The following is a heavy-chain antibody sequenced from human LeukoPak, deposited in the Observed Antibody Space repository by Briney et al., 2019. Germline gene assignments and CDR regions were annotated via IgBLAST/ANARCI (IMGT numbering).Heavy chain of an antibody. CDR2: IYYSGST. J-gene: IGHJ4*02. CDR3: ARYSYGIGPFDY. CDR1: GGSISSYY. V-gene: IGHV4-59*08. D-gene: IGHD5-18*01. Sequence: SETLFLTCTVSGGSISSYYWSWIRQPPGKGLEWIGYIYYSGSTNYNPSLKSRVTISVDTSKNQFSLKLSSVTAADTAVYYCARYSYGIGPFDYWGQGTLVTVSS.